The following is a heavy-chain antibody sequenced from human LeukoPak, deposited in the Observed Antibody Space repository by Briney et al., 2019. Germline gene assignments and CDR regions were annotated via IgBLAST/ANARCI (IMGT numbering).Heavy chain of an antibody. CDR2: IIPIFGTA. J-gene: IGHJ4*02. CDR3: AREPDRYCSSTSCYGGNYFDD. Sequence: SVKVSCKASGGTFSSYAISWVRQAPGQGLEWMGGIIPIFGTANYAQKFQGRVTITTDESTSKAYMELSSLRSEDTAVYYCAREPDRYCSSTSCYGGNYFDDWGQGTLVTVSS. CDR1: GGTFSSYA. D-gene: IGHD2-2*01. V-gene: IGHV1-69*05.